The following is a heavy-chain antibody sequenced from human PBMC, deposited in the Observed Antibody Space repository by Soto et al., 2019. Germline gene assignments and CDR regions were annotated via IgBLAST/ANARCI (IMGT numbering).Heavy chain of an antibody. CDR1: GYTFTIFY. J-gene: IGHJ4*02. CDR2: INPSGGSR. Sequence: RASVKVSCKASGYTFTIFYMHWVRQAPVQWFEWMGIINPSGGSRSYSKKFQGRVTMTHDTSTSTVYMEVSSLRSEDTAVYYCARGGSVAVVTDWPDYWGQGALVTSPQ. V-gene: IGHV1-46*01. D-gene: IGHD2-21*02. CDR3: ARGGSVAVVTDWPDY.